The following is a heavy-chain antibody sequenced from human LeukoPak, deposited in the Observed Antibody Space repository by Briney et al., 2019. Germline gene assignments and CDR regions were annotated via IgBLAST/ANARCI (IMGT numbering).Heavy chain of an antibody. J-gene: IGHJ4*02. V-gene: IGHV4-59*01. CDR2: IYYSGST. CDR1: GGSISSYY. D-gene: IGHD2-15*01. Sequence: PSETLSLTCTVSGGSISSYYWSWIRQPPGKGLEWIGYIYYSGSTNYNPSLKSRVTISVDTSKNQFSLKLSSVTAADTAVYYCARDLRYCSGGSCYSHFDYWGQGTLVTVSS. CDR3: ARDLRYCSGGSCYSHFDY.